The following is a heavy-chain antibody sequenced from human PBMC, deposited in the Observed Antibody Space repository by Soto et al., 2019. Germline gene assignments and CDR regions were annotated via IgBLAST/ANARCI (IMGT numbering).Heavy chain of an antibody. V-gene: IGHV3-23*01. CDR3: AKHATSSGWPLPNWFDT. CDR1: GFTFSSYA. D-gene: IGHD6-19*01. CDR2: ISGSGGST. Sequence: GGSLRLSCAASGFTFSSYAMSWVRQAPGKGLEWVSAISGSGGSTYYADSVKGRFTTSRDNSKNTLYLQMNSLRAEDTAVYYCAKHATSSGWPLPNWFDTWGQGTLVTVSS. J-gene: IGHJ5*02.